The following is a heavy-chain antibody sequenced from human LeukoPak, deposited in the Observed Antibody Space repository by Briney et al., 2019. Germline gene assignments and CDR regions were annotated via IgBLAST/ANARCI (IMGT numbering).Heavy chain of an antibody. V-gene: IGHV6-1*01. CDR1: GDXVSSNSAA. CDR3: ARLHCTSTTCSIDY. J-gene: IGHJ4*02. CDR2: TYYMFKWSN. D-gene: IGHD2-2*01. Sequence: SQTLSLTCAIPGDXVSSNSAAWNWIRQSPSRGLDWLGITYYMFKWSNDYAVSVKRRITINPHTSKNQFSLQLNSVTSEDTAVYYCARLHCTSTTCSIDYWGQGTLVTVSS.